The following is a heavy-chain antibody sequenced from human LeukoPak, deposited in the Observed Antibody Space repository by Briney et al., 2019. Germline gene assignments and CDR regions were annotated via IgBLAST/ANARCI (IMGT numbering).Heavy chain of an antibody. CDR2: IYSGGST. J-gene: IGHJ4*02. CDR3: ARGSPLAMVPSTRAFDY. CDR1: GFTLSSNY. D-gene: IGHD3-10*01. Sequence: GGSLRLSCAASGFTLSSNYMSWVRQAPGKGLEWVSVIYSGGSTYYAASVKGRFTISRDNSKNTLYLQMNSLRAEDTAVYYCARGSPLAMVPSTRAFDYWGQGTLVTVSS. V-gene: IGHV3-66*02.